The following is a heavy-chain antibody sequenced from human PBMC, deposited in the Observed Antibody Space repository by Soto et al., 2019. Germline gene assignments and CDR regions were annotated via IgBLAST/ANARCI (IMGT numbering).Heavy chain of an antibody. D-gene: IGHD3-10*01. CDR1: VFTFSSYS. J-gene: IGHJ6*02. CDR3: ASYYGAYYYYGMDV. Sequence: PGWSLRLSCASSVFTFSSYSMNWVRQAPGKGLEWVSYISSSSSTIYYADSVKGRFTISRDNAKNSLYLQMNSLRDEDTAVYYCASYYGAYYYYGMDVWGQGTTVTVSS. CDR2: ISSSSSTI. V-gene: IGHV3-48*02.